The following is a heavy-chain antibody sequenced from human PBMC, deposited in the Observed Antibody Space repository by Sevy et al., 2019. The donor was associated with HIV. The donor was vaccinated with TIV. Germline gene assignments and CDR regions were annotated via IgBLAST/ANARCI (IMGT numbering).Heavy chain of an antibody. J-gene: IGHJ5*02. V-gene: IGHV3-11*01. CDR1: GFTFSDYY. Sequence: GGSLRLSCAASGFTFSDYYMSWIRQAPGNGLEWVSYISRSGTTINYADSVKGRFTISRDNAKNSLYLQMNSLRAEDTAVYYCARENTMIEEPGWFDPWGQGTLVTVSS. CDR3: ARENTMIEEPGWFDP. D-gene: IGHD3-22*01. CDR2: ISRSGTTI.